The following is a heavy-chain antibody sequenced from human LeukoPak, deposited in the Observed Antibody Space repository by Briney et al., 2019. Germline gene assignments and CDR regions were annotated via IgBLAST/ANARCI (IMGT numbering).Heavy chain of an antibody. J-gene: IGHJ4*02. Sequence: PGRSLRLSCTASGFTFGDYAMSWIRQAPGKGLEWVGFIRSKAYGETAGYAASVKGRFTISRDDSKAIAYLQMNSLKTEDTAVYHCTRDRGAYNLYDYWGQGTLVTVSS. CDR2: IRSKAYGETA. CDR1: GFTFGDYA. V-gene: IGHV3-49*03. CDR3: TRDRGAYNLYDY. D-gene: IGHD1-1*01.